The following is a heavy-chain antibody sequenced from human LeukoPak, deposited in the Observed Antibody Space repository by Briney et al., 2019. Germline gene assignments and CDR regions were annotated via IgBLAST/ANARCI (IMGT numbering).Heavy chain of an antibody. Sequence: GGSLRLSCAASGFTVSSNYMSWVRQAPGKGLEWVSVIYSGGSTYYADSVKGRFTISRDNSKNTLYLQMNSLRAEDTAVYYCARGQYVHYYYGMDVWGQGTLVTVSS. D-gene: IGHD3-16*01. CDR3: ARGQYVHYYYGMDV. V-gene: IGHV3-53*01. CDR1: GFTVSSNY. CDR2: IYSGGST. J-gene: IGHJ6*02.